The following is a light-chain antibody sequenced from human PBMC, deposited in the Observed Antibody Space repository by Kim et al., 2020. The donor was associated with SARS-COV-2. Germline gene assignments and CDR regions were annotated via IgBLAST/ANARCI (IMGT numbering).Light chain of an antibody. V-gene: IGLV3-1*01. CDR1: TLGDKY. CDR2: QDT. CDR3: QVWDSSTKGV. J-gene: IGLJ3*02. Sequence: SPGQPASITCSGDTLGDKYVCWYQQKPGQAPAPVIFQDTKRPSGIPERFSGSKSGNTATLTISGTQPTDEAYYYCQVWDSSTKGVFGGGTQLTVL.